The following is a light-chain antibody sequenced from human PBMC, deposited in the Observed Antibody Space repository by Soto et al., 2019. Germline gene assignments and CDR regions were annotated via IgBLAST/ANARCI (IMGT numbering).Light chain of an antibody. Sequence: DVQMSQSPSSLYASVGDRVTITCRASEDINGWLAWYQQKPGTVPKSLIYAASILQTGVPSRFSGSGSGTDFTLTISSLQPEDSATYYCQQYNIYPLTFGGGTKVEIK. CDR1: EDINGW. V-gene: IGKV1D-16*01. J-gene: IGKJ4*01. CDR2: AAS. CDR3: QQYNIYPLT.